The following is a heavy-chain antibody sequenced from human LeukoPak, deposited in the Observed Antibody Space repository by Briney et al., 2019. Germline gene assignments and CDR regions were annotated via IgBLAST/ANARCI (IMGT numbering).Heavy chain of an antibody. V-gene: IGHV4-59*11. CDR2: VYYSGRG. J-gene: IGHJ4*02. Sequence: SESLSLTCTVSDDSPKRHLWTWMRQPPGKGLEWIGYVYYSGRGSANPSLKSPHTMSVDTSKSQLYLNLHSVNPSDTPMYDCARGSRRHYDGSGYYFGESDYWGQGILVTISS. CDR1: DDSPKRHL. D-gene: IGHD3-22*01. CDR3: ARGSRRHYDGSGYYFGESDY.